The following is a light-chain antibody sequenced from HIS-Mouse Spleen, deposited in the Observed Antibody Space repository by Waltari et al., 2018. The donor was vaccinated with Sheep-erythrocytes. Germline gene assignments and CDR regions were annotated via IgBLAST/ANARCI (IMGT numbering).Light chain of an antibody. V-gene: IGKV1-39*01. CDR2: AAS. CDR3: QQSYSTPPLT. J-gene: IGKJ4*01. Sequence: DIQMTQSPSTLSASVGDRVTITRRASQSISSWLAWYQQKPGKAPKLLIYAASSLQSGVPSRFSGSGSGTDFTLTISSLQPEDFATYYCQQSYSTPPLTFGGGTKVEIK. CDR1: QSISSW.